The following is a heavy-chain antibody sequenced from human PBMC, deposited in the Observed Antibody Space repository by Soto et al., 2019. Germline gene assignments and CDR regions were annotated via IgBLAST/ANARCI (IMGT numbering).Heavy chain of an antibody. CDR3: VVAAQPYYFDY. V-gene: IGHV1-18*01. D-gene: IGHD2-15*01. J-gene: IGHJ4*02. CDR2: ISAYNGNT. Sequence: GASVEVSCTASGYTFTSYGISWVRQAPGQGLEWMGWISAYNGNTNYAQKLQGRVTMTTDTSTSTAYMELRSLRSDDTAVYYCVVAAQPYYFDYWGQGTLVTVSS. CDR1: GYTFTSYG.